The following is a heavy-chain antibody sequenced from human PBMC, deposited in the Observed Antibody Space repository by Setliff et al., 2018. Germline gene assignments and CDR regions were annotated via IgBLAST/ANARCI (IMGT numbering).Heavy chain of an antibody. CDR2: IYTSGST. Sequence: SETLSLTCSVSGGSISSGSDYWTWIRQPAGKGLEWIGHIYTSGSTNYNPSLKSRVTISVDASKNQFSLSLSSVTAADTAVYYCARMSGFQYMDVWGKGTTVTVSS. CDR3: ARMSGFQYMDV. J-gene: IGHJ6*03. V-gene: IGHV4-61*09. D-gene: IGHD3-3*01. CDR1: GGSISSGSDY.